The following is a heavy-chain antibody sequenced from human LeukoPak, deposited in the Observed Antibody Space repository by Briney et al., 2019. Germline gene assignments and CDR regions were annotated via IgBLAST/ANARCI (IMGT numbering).Heavy chain of an antibody. J-gene: IGHJ4*02. V-gene: IGHV4-59*08. CDR1: GGSISSYY. Sequence: SETLSLTCTVSGGSISSYYWSWIRQPPGKGLEWIGYIHYNGNTNYSPSLKSRVTMSLDTSKNQVSLNLNSVTAADTAVYYCARHISSHSGTYAHFDYWGQGTLVTVSS. CDR3: ARHISSHSGTYAHFDY. CDR2: IHYNGNT. D-gene: IGHD1-26*01.